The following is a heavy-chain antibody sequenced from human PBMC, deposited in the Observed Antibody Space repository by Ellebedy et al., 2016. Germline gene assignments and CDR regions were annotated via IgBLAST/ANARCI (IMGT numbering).Heavy chain of an antibody. Sequence: SVKVSXXASGGTFSSYAISWVRQAPGQGLEWMGGIIPIFGTANYAQKFQGRVTITADESTSTAYMELSSLRSEDTAVYYCARGRSQWLAIPDAFDIWGQGTMVTVSS. D-gene: IGHD6-19*01. V-gene: IGHV1-69*13. CDR3: ARGRSQWLAIPDAFDI. CDR2: IIPIFGTA. CDR1: GGTFSSYA. J-gene: IGHJ3*02.